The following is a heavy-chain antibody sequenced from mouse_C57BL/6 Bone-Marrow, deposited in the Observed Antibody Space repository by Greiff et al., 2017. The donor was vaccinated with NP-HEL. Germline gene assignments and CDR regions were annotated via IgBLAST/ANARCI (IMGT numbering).Heavy chain of an antibody. CDR1: GYTFTDYN. CDR3: AREHYGNSLAY. D-gene: IGHD2-1*01. V-gene: IGHV1-18*01. Sequence: EVQLQQSGPELVKPGASVKIPCKASGYTFTDYNMDWVKQSHGKSLEWIGDINPNNGGTIYNQKFKGKATLTVDKSSSTAYMELRSLTSEDTAVYYCAREHYGNSLAYWGQGTLVTVSA. J-gene: IGHJ3*01. CDR2: INPNNGGT.